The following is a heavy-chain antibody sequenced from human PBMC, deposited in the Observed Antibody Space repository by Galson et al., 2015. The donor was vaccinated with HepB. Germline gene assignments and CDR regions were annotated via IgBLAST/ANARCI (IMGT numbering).Heavy chain of an antibody. CDR3: VKDWGDHSFVVLDY. V-gene: IGHV3-7*01. CDR2: IKPDGSVK. J-gene: IGHJ4*02. Sequence: SLRLSCAASGFTLSVQWRSWVRQAPGKGLEWGANIKPDGSVKNYVDSVKGRFTISRDNAKNSLNLRMDSLRADDTDIYYCVKDWGDHSFVVLDYWGQGSLVTVSS. D-gene: IGHD2-21*01. CDR1: GFTLSVQW.